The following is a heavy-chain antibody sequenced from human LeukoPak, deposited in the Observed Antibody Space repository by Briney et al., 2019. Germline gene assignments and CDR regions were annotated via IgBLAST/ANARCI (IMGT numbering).Heavy chain of an antibody. CDR1: VLTFSQYG. CDR3: AKDAQRGFDYSNSLDK. CDR2: IWSDGTNR. Sequence: PVGSLRLSCATSVLTFSQYGMDWGRGAPGRGLEGVSGIWSDGTNRYYVDPVKGRFTISRDNFQRTVYLQMNTLKAEDTAVYYCAKDAQRGFDYSNSLDKWGQGTLVTVSS. J-gene: IGHJ4*02. D-gene: IGHD4-11*01. V-gene: IGHV3-33*06.